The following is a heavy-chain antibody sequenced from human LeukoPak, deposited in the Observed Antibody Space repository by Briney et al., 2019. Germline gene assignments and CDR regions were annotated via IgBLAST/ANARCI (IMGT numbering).Heavy chain of an antibody. CDR2: INQDGGEK. Sequence: GGSLRLSCAASGINFNTYWMNWFRQAPGKGLEWVGNINQDGGEKNYVESVRGRFTISRDNAKNSLSLQMNSLRADDTAVYYCAGDEGWTFDIWGQGTKVTVSS. CDR1: GINFNTYW. J-gene: IGHJ3*02. D-gene: IGHD5-24*01. CDR3: AGDEGWTFDI. V-gene: IGHV3-7*01.